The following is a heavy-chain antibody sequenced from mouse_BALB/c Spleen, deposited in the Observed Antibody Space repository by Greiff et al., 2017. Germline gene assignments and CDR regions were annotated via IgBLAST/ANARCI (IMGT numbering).Heavy chain of an antibody. Sequence: VQLQQSGAELVRPGALVKLSCKASGFNIKDYYMHWVKQRPEQGLEWIGWIDPENGNTIYDPKFQGKASITADTSSNTAYLQLSSLTSEDTAFYYCARGYRHDGGAWFAYWGQGTLVTVSA. J-gene: IGHJ3*01. CDR1: GFNIKDYY. D-gene: IGHD2-14*01. V-gene: IGHV14-1*02. CDR2: IDPENGNT. CDR3: ARGYRHDGGAWFAY.